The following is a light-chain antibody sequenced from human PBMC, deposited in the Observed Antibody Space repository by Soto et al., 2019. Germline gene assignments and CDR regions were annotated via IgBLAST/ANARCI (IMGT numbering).Light chain of an antibody. V-gene: IGLV1-51*01. CDR2: ENN. Sequence: QSVLTQPPSVSAAPGQKVTISCSGTSSNIGVNYVSWYQQQAPGTVPKLLSYENNKRPSGIPDRFSASKSGTTATLGITGLQTGDEADYYCATWDTSLSGAVFGSGTKVTVL. CDR1: SSNIGVNY. J-gene: IGLJ1*01. CDR3: ATWDTSLSGAV.